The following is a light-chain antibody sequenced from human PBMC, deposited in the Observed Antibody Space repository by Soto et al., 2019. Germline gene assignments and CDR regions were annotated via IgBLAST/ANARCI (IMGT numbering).Light chain of an antibody. CDR2: DVT. CDR3: CSFAGTYTVI. V-gene: IGLV2-11*01. Sequence: QSVLTQPASVSGSPGQSITISCTGTSSDVGGYNYVSWYQRHPDKAPKLMIYDVTKRPSGVPDRFSGSKSGNTASLTISGLQAEDEADYYCCSFAGTYTVIFGGGTKLTVL. J-gene: IGLJ2*01. CDR1: SSDVGGYNY.